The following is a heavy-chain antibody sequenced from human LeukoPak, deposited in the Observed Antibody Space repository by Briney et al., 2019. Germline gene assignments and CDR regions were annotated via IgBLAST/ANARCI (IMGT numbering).Heavy chain of an antibody. CDR3: ARAVDMTTDFDY. CDR2: ISYDGSNK. D-gene: IGHD4-17*01. Sequence: GGSLRLSCAASGVTLSSYAMSWVRQAPGKGLEWVAVISYDGSNKYYADSVKGRFTISRDNSKNTLYLQMNSLRAEDTAVYYCARAVDMTTDFDYWGQGTLVTVSS. V-gene: IGHV3-30*04. CDR1: GVTLSSYA. J-gene: IGHJ4*02.